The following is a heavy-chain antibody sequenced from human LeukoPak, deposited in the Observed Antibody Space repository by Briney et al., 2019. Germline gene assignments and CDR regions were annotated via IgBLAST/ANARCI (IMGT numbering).Heavy chain of an antibody. J-gene: IGHJ4*02. CDR1: GFTFSSYA. CDR2: ISGSGGST. CDR3: AKGRSGSRPGHFDY. D-gene: IGHD1-26*01. Sequence: GGSLRLSCAASGFTFSSYAMSWVRQAPGKGLEWVSAISGSGGSTYYADSVKGRFTISRDNSKNTLYVQMNSLSVEDTAVYYCAKGRSGSRPGHFDYWGQGTLVTVSS. V-gene: IGHV3-23*01.